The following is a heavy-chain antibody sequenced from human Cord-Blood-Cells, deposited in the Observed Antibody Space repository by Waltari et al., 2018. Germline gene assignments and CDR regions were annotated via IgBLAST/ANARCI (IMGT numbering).Heavy chain of an antibody. CDR1: GFTVSSNY. V-gene: IGHV3-53*01. Sequence: EVQLVESGGGLIQPGGSLRLSCAASGFTVSSNYMSWVRQAPGKGLEWVSVIYSGGSTYYADSVKGRFTISRDNSKNTLYLQMNSLRAEDTAVYYCARVVRSSGYRKYYYYGMDVWGQGTTVTVSS. CDR3: ARVVRSSGYRKYYYYGMDV. CDR2: IYSGGST. J-gene: IGHJ6*02. D-gene: IGHD3-22*01.